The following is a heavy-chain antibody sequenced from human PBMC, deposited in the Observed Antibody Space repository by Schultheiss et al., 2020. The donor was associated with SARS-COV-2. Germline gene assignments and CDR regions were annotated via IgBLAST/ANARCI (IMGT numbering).Heavy chain of an antibody. J-gene: IGHJ2*01. V-gene: IGHV4-31*03. D-gene: IGHD2-15*01. CDR1: GGSISSGGYY. CDR3: ARVGCSGGSCYFRFWYFDL. CDR2: IYYSGST. Sequence: TLSLTCTVSGGSISSGGYYWSWIRQHPGKGLEWIGYIYYSGSTYYNPSLKSRVTISVDTSKNQFSLKLSSVTAADTAVYYCARVGCSGGSCYFRFWYFDLWGRGTLVTVSS.